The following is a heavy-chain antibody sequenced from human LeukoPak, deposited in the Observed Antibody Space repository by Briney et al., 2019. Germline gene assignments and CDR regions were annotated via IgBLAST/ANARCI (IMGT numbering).Heavy chain of an antibody. CDR1: GGSISSGDYY. J-gene: IGHJ4*02. Sequence: PSETLSLTCTVSGGSISSGDYYWSWIRQPPGKGLEWIGYIYYSGSTYYNPSLKSRVTISVDTSKNQFSPKLSSVTAADTAVYYCAREGIVGATIGGCFDYWGQGTLVTVSS. V-gene: IGHV4-30-4*01. D-gene: IGHD1-26*01. CDR3: AREGIVGATIGGCFDY. CDR2: IYYSGST.